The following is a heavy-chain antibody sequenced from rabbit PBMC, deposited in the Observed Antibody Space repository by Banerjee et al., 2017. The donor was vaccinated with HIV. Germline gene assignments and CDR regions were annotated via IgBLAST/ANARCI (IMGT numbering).Heavy chain of an antibody. V-gene: IGHV1S45*01. CDR2: INTSSGNT. Sequence: QEQLEESGGGLVKPEGSLTLTCKASGFSFSNRYVMCWVRQAPGKGLEWIACINTSSGNTVYASWAKGRFTMSKTSSTTGTLQLTSLTVADTASYFCARELAGVMGWNFNLWGPVPLVIVS. CDR3: ARELAGVMGWNFNL. D-gene: IGHD4-1*01. CDR1: GFSFSNRYV. J-gene: IGHJ4*01.